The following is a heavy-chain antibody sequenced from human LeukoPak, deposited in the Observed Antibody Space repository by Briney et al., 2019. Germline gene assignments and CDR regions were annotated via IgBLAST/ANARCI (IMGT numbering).Heavy chain of an antibody. CDR3: AKENYGDATGGRFQH. CDR1: GGSISSYY. D-gene: IGHD4-17*01. Sequence: PSETLSLTCTVSGGSISSYYWSWIRQPPGKGLEWIGYIYYSGSTNYNPSLKSRVTISVDTSKNQFSLKLSSVTAADTAVYYCAKENYGDATGGRFQHWGQGTLVTVSS. J-gene: IGHJ1*01. CDR2: IYYSGST. V-gene: IGHV4-59*12.